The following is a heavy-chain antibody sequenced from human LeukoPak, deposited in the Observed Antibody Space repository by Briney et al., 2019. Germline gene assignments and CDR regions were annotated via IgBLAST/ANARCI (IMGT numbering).Heavy chain of an antibody. CDR2: IYYSGST. J-gene: IGHJ4*02. V-gene: IGHV4-31*03. Sequence: SETLSLTCTVSGGSINSGGYYWSWIRQHPGKGLEWIGYIYYSGSTYYNPSLKSRVTISVDTSKNQFSLKLSSVTAADTAVYYCARGIPGLYYFDYWGQGTLVTVSS. CDR3: ARGIPGLYYFDY. CDR1: GGSINSGGYY. D-gene: IGHD4/OR15-4a*01.